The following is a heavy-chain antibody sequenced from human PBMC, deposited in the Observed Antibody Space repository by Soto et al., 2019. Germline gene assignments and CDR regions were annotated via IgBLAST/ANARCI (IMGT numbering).Heavy chain of an antibody. D-gene: IGHD6-13*01. CDR1: GFTFSSYA. J-gene: IGHJ4*02. CDR3: AKTIAAADTPFDF. Sequence: EVQLLESGGGLEQPGGSLRLSCVASGFTFSSYAMSWVRQTPGKGLEWVSTVGNSGGYTFYADSVKGRFTVSRDNSKNTLDLQMNSLRVEDTALYYCAKTIAAADTPFDFWGQGTLVTVSS. CDR2: VGNSGGYT. V-gene: IGHV3-23*01.